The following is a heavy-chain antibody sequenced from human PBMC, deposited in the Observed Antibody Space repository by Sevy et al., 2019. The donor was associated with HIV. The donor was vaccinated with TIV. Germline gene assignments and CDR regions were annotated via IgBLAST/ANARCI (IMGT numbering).Heavy chain of an antibody. Sequence: GGSLRLSCAASGFTFSSYSMNWVRQAPGKGLEWVSYISSSSSTIYYAGSVKGRFTISRDNAKNSLYLQMNSLRDEDTAVYYCARDGDLSVYYYYGMDVWGQGTTVIVSS. CDR3: ARDGDLSVYYYYGMDV. V-gene: IGHV3-48*02. D-gene: IGHD7-27*01. J-gene: IGHJ6*02. CDR2: ISSSSSTI. CDR1: GFTFSSYS.